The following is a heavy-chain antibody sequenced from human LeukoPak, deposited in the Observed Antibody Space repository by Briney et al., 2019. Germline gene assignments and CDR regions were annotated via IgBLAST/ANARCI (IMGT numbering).Heavy chain of an antibody. D-gene: IGHD3-22*01. CDR1: GGSISSYC. CDR2: IYYSGST. V-gene: IGHV4-59*01. J-gene: IGHJ4*02. CDR3: ARGSGYSNPFDY. Sequence: SETLSLTCTVSGGSISSYCWSWLRQPPGKGLEWIGYIYYSGSTNYNPSLKSRVTISVDTSKNQFSLKLSSVTAADTAVYYCARGSGYSNPFDYWGQGTLVTVSS.